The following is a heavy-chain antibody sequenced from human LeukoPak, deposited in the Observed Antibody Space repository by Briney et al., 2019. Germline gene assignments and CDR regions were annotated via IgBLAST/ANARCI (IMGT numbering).Heavy chain of an antibody. D-gene: IGHD3-10*01. V-gene: IGHV1-46*01. Sequence: ASVKVSCKASGYTFTSYYMHWVRQAPGQGLEWVGIINPSGGSTSYAQKFQGRVTITADESTSTAYMELSSLRSEDTAVYYCARRGHYYYGSGSSFDYWGQGTLVTVSS. CDR2: INPSGGST. CDR3: ARRGHYYYGSGSSFDY. J-gene: IGHJ4*02. CDR1: GYTFTSYY.